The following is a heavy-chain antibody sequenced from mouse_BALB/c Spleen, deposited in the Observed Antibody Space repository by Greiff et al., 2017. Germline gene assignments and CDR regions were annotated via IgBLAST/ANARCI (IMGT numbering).Heavy chain of an antibody. CDR1: GFTFSSYY. CDR3: ARHYYGSAYAMDY. D-gene: IGHD1-1*01. J-gene: IGHJ4*01. CDR2: INSNGGST. V-gene: IGHV5-6-2*01. Sequence: EVHLVESGGGLVKLGGSLKLSCAASGFTFSSYYMSWVRQTPEKRLELVAAINSNGGSTYYPDTVKGRFTISRDNAKNTLYLQMSSLKSEDTALYYCARHYYGSAYAMDYWGQGTSVTVSS.